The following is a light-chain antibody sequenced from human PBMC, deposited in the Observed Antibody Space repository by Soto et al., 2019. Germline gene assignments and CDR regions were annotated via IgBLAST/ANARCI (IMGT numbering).Light chain of an antibody. Sequence: QSALTQPDSVSGSPGQSITISCTGTSSDVGGYNYVSWYQQHPGKAPILMIYDVSNRPSGVSNRFSGSKSGNTASLTISGLHADDESDYYCSSYTSSSTLVVGGGTKLTVL. CDR2: DVS. V-gene: IGLV2-14*01. CDR1: SSDVGGYNY. J-gene: IGLJ2*01. CDR3: SSYTSSSTLV.